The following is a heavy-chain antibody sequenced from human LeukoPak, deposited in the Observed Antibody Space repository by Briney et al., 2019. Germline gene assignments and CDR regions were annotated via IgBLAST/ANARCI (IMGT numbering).Heavy chain of an antibody. CDR1: GFTFSSNA. V-gene: IGHV3-48*02. CDR2: ISSSSSDI. D-gene: IGHD6-19*01. CDR3: ATNRPPTDSGGWPVFDY. J-gene: IGHJ4*02. Sequence: GGSLRLSCAASGFTFSSNAMNWVRQAPGKGLEWVSYISSSSSDIYYADSVKGRFTISRDNAKRSLDLQMNSLRDEDTAVYYCATNRPPTDSGGWPVFDYWGQGILVTVSS.